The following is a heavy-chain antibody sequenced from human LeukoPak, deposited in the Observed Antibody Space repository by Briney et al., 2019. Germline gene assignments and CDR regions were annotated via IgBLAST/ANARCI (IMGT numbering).Heavy chain of an antibody. V-gene: IGHV4-31*03. CDR2: IYYSGST. Sequence: PSETLSLTCTVSGGSISNGGDYWSWIRQHPGKGLEWIGYIYYSGSTYYNPSLKSRVTISVDTSKNQFSLKLSSVTAADTAVYYCARDLAGSYCSSASCYAVGWFDPWGQGTLVTVSS. D-gene: IGHD2-2*01. J-gene: IGHJ5*02. CDR1: GGSISNGGDY. CDR3: ARDLAGSYCSSASCYAVGWFDP.